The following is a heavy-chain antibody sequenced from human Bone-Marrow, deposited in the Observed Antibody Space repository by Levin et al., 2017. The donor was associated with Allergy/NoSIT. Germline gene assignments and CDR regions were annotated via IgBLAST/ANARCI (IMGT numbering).Heavy chain of an antibody. J-gene: IGHJ4*02. V-gene: IGHV3-23*01. CDR2: ISGSGGST. CDR1: GFTFSSYA. Sequence: GESLKISCAASGFTFSSYAMSWVRQAPGKGLEWVSAISGSGGSTYYADSVKGRFTISRDNSKNTLYLQMNSLRAEDTAVYYCAKGYSGYDPFVNFDYWGQGTLVTVSS. CDR3: AKGYSGYDPFVNFDY. D-gene: IGHD5-12*01.